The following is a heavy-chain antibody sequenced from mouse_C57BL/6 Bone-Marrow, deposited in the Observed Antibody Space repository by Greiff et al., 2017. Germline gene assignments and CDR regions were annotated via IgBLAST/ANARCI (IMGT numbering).Heavy chain of an antibody. CDR1: GFTFSSYG. Sequence: DVQLVESGGDLVKPGGSLKLSCAASGFTFSSYGMSWVRQTPDKRLEWVATISSGGSYTYYPDSVKGRFTISRDNAKNTLYLQMSSLKSEDTAMYYCARLTLDYWGQGTTLTVSS. V-gene: IGHV5-6*01. D-gene: IGHD4-1*01. CDR2: ISSGGSYT. CDR3: ARLTLDY. J-gene: IGHJ2*01.